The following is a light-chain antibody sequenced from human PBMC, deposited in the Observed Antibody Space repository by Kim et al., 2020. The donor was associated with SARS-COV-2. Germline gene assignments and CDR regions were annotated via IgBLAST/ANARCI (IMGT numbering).Light chain of an antibody. CDR2: EAS. CDR1: QSVSSS. Sequence: EIVLTQSPATLSLSPGARATLSCRASQSVSSSLAWYQQKLGQAPRLLIYEASNRAASTPARFSGSGSGTDFTHTISSREPEDCAVYYSQRRGKWPLTVGQGTQVDIK. J-gene: IGKJ1*01. V-gene: IGKV3-11*01. CDR3: QRRGKWPLT.